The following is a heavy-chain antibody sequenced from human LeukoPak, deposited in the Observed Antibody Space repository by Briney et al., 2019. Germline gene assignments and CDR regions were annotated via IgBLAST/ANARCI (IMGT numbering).Heavy chain of an antibody. D-gene: IGHD6-19*01. J-gene: IGHJ4*02. CDR1: GFTFSSYR. V-gene: IGHV3-33*01. CDR2: IWYDGSNK. CDR3: ARDHSSGWYSDYFDY. Sequence: PGGSLRLSCAASGFTFSSYRMHWVRQAPGKGLEWVAVIWYDGSNKYYADSVKGRFTISRDNSKNTLYQQMNSLRAEDTAVYYCARDHSSGWYSDYFDYWGQGTLVTVTS.